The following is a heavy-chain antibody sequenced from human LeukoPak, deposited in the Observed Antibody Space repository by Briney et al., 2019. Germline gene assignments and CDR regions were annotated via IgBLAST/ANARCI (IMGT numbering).Heavy chain of an antibody. D-gene: IGHD2-15*01. Sequence: PGGSLRLSCAASGFTFSSYSMNWVRQAPGKGLEWVSSISSSSYIYYADSVKGRFTISRDNAKNSLYLQMNSLRAEDTAVYYCARDRGYCSGGSCYDGDFQHWGQGTLVTVSS. V-gene: IGHV3-21*01. CDR3: ARDRGYCSGGSCYDGDFQH. J-gene: IGHJ1*01. CDR1: GFTFSSYS. CDR2: ISSSSYI.